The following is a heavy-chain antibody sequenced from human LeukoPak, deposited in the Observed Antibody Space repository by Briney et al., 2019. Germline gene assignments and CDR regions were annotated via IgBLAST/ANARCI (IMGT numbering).Heavy chain of an antibody. CDR1: RFTFSRYW. CDR3: ARDGNYYASSGPADY. V-gene: IGHV3-74*01. D-gene: IGHD3-22*01. Sequence: PGGSLRLSCAASRFTFSRYWMHWVRQAPGKGLGWVSRINSDGISTSYADSVKGRFTISRDNAKNTLYLQMNSLRAEDTAVYYCARDGNYYASSGPADYWGQGTLVTVSS. J-gene: IGHJ4*02. CDR2: INSDGIST.